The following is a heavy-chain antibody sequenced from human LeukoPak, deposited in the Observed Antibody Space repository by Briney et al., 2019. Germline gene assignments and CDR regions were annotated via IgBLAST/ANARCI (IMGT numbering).Heavy chain of an antibody. CDR1: GYTFTGYY. CDR2: INPNSGGT. CDR3: ARDFPDYGFDY. Sequence: ASVKVSCKASGYTFTGYYMHWVRQAPGQGLEWMGWINPNSGGTDYAQKFQGRVTMTRDTSISTAYMELSGLRSDDTAVYYCARDFPDYGFDYWGQGTLVTVSS. D-gene: IGHD4-17*01. J-gene: IGHJ4*02. V-gene: IGHV1-2*02.